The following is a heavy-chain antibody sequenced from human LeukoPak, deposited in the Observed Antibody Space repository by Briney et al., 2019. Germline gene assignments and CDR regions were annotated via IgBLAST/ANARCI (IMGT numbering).Heavy chain of an antibody. CDR2: INPSGGST. Sequence: ASVKVSCKASGNTFTSYYMHWVRQAPGQGLEWMGIINPSGGSTSYAQKFQGRVTMTRDTSTTTVYMELSSLRSEDTAVYFCARGSRDGDYLLDYWGQGTLVTVSS. V-gene: IGHV1-46*01. D-gene: IGHD5-24*01. CDR1: GNTFTSYY. CDR3: ARGSRDGDYLLDY. J-gene: IGHJ4*02.